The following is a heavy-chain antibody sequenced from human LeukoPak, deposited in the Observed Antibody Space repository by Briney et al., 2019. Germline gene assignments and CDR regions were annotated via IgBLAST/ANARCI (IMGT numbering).Heavy chain of an antibody. J-gene: IGHJ4*02. CDR2: ISNRISTI. CDR1: GFTFGRYS. D-gene: IGHD3-10*01. V-gene: IGHV3-48*02. Sequence: GGSLRLSCAASGFTFGRYSMNWLLQAPGKGLECVSYISNRISTIYYADSVKGRFTISRDNAKNSLYLQMNSLRDEDTAVYYCARDLDYYGSGNDYWGQGTLVTVSS. CDR3: ARDLDYYGSGNDY.